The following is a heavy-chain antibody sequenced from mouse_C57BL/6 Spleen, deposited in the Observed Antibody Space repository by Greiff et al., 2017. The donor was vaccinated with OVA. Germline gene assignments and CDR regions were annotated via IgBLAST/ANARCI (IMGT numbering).Heavy chain of an antibody. CDR2: ISYDGSN. CDR3: ARGEVDYFDY. V-gene: IGHV3-6*01. Sequence: EVKLQESGPGLVKPSQSLSLTCSVTGYSITSGYYWNWIRQFPGNKLEWMGYISYDGSNNYNPSLNNRISITRDTSKNQFFLKLNSVTTEDTATYYCARGEVDYFDYWGQGTTLTVSS. D-gene: IGHD1-1*02. CDR1: GYSITSGYY. J-gene: IGHJ2*01.